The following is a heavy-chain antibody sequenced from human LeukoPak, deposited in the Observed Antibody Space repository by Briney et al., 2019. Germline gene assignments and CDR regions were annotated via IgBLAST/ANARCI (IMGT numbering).Heavy chain of an antibody. CDR2: ISYTGGT. Sequence: PSETLSLTCTVSGVSISSSPYYWGWIRQPPGKGLEWIASISYTGGTYHNPSLKSRVTMSIDTSKNQFSLKLSSVTAADTAVYYCARGVRVDWGDYYYYMDVWGKGTTVTVSS. CDR3: ARGVRVDWGDYYYYMDV. D-gene: IGHD3-10*02. V-gene: IGHV4-39*07. CDR1: GVSISSSPYY. J-gene: IGHJ6*03.